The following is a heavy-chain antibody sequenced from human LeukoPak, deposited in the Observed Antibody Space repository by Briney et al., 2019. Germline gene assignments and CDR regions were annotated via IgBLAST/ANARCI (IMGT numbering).Heavy chain of an antibody. CDR3: ARVLVDFSVVRGAARRDYFDY. Sequence: SETLSLTCTVSGGSISSGGYYWSWIRQHPGKGLEWIGYIYYSGSTYYNPSLKSRVTISVDTSKNQFSLKLSSVTAADTAVYYCARVLVDFSVVRGAARRDYFDYWGQGTLVTVSS. V-gene: IGHV4-31*03. CDR2: IYYSGST. CDR1: GGSISSGGYY. J-gene: IGHJ4*02. D-gene: IGHD3-10*01.